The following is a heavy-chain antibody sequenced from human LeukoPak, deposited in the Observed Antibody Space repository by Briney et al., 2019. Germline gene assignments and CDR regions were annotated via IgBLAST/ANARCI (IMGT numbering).Heavy chain of an antibody. Sequence: ASVKLSCKASGYTFTSYAMNWVRQAPGQGLEWMVWINTNTGNPTYTQGFTGRFVFSLDTSVSTAYLQISSLKAEDTAVYYCARDLGRYYYYDSSGFYRDWGQGTLVTVSS. CDR1: GYTFTSYA. V-gene: IGHV7-4-1*02. CDR3: ARDLGRYYYYDSSGFYRD. D-gene: IGHD3-22*01. CDR2: INTNTGNP. J-gene: IGHJ4*02.